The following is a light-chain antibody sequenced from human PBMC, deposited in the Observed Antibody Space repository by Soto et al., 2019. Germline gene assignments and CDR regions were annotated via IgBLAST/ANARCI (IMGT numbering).Light chain of an antibody. V-gene: IGKV1-5*03. CDR2: KAS. J-gene: IGKJ1*01. CDR1: ESVNIW. Sequence: DIQMTQSPSILSASVGERVTITCRANESVNIWLAWYQQKPGQAPKLLIQKASTLQSGVPSRFGGGGSGTEFTLTISNLQPEDFATYYCQQYHRSSRTFGQGPRWIS. CDR3: QQYHRSSRT.